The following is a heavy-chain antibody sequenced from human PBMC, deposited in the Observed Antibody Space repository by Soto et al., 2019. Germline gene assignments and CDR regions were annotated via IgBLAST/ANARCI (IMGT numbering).Heavy chain of an antibody. D-gene: IGHD1-26*01. Sequence: QVQLVESGGALVKPGGSLRLSCAASGFNFSDFYISWIRQAPGKGLEWVSFISATGETIYYAESVKGRFTISRDNAPKSLVLQMNSLRDEDTAIYYCASQLQGSRRKYYFHFWGQGTLVTVSS. CDR2: ISATGETI. J-gene: IGHJ4*02. CDR3: ASQLQGSRRKYYFHF. V-gene: IGHV3-11*01. CDR1: GFNFSDFY.